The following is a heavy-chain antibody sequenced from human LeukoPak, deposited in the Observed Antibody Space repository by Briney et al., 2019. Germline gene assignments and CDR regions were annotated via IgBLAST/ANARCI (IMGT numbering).Heavy chain of an antibody. CDR1: GGTFSSYA. CDR2: IIPIFGIA. J-gene: IGHJ4*02. CDR3: ARSDIVVVPAARPTYYFDY. D-gene: IGHD2-2*01. V-gene: IGHV1-69*05. Sequence: GSSVKVSCKASGGTFSSYAISWVRQAPGQGLEWMGGIIPIFGIANYAQKFQGRVTITTDESTSTAYMELSSLRSEDTAVYYCARSDIVVVPAARPTYYFDYWGQGTLVTVSS.